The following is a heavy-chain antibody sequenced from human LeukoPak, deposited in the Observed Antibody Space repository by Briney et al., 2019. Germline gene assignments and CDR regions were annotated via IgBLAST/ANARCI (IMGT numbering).Heavy chain of an antibody. Sequence: ASVKVSCKASGYTFTGYYIHWVRQAPGQGLEWMGWINPNSGGTNYAQKFQGRVTMTRDTSFSTAYMELTRLTSDDTAVYYCARGTYYDSSAYSGVRLFDYWGQGTLVTVSS. D-gene: IGHD3-22*01. CDR3: ARGTYYDSSAYSGVRLFDY. CDR2: INPNSGGT. J-gene: IGHJ4*02. V-gene: IGHV1-2*02. CDR1: GYTFTGYY.